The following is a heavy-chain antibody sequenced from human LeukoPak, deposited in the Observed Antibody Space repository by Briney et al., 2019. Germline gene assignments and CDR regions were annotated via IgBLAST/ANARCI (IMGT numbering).Heavy chain of an antibody. Sequence: SETLSLTCAVSGGSISSGGSSWSWIRQPPGKGLEGIGYIYYSGNTYYNPSLESRITISVDTSKNQFSLKLSSVTAADTAVYYCVRGDYYYYYMDVWGKGTTVTVSS. CDR1: GGSISSGGSS. CDR2: IYYSGNT. CDR3: VRGDYYYYYMDV. J-gene: IGHJ6*03. V-gene: IGHV4-30-4*07.